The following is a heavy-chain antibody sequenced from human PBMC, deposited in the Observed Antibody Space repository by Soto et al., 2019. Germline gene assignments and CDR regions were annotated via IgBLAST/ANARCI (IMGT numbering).Heavy chain of an antibody. V-gene: IGHV1-69*04. CDR1: GGTISSYA. Sequence: SVKVSCKASGGTISSYAISWVRQAPGQGLEWMGRIIPIFGIANYAQKFQGRVTITADKSTSTAYMELSSLRSEDTAVYYCANLPYIFLVSAAKAAGRVFAIWGQGTMVTVSS. CDR2: IIPIFGIA. CDR3: ANLPYIFLVSAAKAAGRVFAI. J-gene: IGHJ3*02. D-gene: IGHD2-8*02.